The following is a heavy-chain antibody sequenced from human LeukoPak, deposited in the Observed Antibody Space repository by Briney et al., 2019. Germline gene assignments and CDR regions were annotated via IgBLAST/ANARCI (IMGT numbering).Heavy chain of an antibody. Sequence: GGSLRLSCAASGFTFSSSDMNWVRQAPGKGLEWVSYISSGGMSIYYADSVKGRFTISRDNTMNSLYLQMISLRAEDTAVYYCARARYTDIEYWGQGALVTVSS. CDR2: ISSGGMSI. D-gene: IGHD5-12*01. CDR1: GFTFSSSD. J-gene: IGHJ4*02. CDR3: ARARYTDIEY. V-gene: IGHV3-48*03.